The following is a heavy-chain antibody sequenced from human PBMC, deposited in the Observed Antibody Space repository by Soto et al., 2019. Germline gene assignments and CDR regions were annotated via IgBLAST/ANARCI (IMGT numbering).Heavy chain of an antibody. CDR2: ISYDGSDK. Sequence: PGGSLRLSCAASGFTLSSYAMHWVRQAPGKGLEWVALISYDGSDKDYADSVKGQFTISRDNAKNSLYLQMNSLRAEDTAVYYCARERYYYGSGDYWGQGTLVTVSS. D-gene: IGHD3-10*01. J-gene: IGHJ4*02. CDR3: ARERYYYGSGDY. V-gene: IGHV3-30-3*01. CDR1: GFTLSSYA.